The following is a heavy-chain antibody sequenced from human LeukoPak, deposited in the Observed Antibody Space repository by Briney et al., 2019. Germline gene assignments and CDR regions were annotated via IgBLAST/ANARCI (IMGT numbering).Heavy chain of an antibody. CDR2: INHSGST. V-gene: IGHV4-34*01. J-gene: IGHJ4*02. CDR1: GGSFSGYY. CDR3: AREADCSGGSCYY. D-gene: IGHD2-15*01. Sequence: SETLSLTCAVYGGSFSGYYWSWIRQPPGKGLEWIGEINHSGSTNYNPSLKSRVTISVDTSKNQFSPKLSSVTAADTAVYYCAREADCSGGSCYYWGQGTLVTVSS.